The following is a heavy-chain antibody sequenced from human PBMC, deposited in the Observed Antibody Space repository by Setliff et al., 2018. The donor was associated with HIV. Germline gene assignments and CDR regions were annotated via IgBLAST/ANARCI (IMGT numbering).Heavy chain of an antibody. CDR3: ARAGAEVTSHFDW. CDR2: VSASNGNT. Sequence: RASVKVSCKASGYTFSRYGITWVRQAPGQGLEWMGWVSASNGNTNYAQKFQGRVTMTTDTSTSTAYMELRSLRSDDTAVYYCARAGAEVTSHFDWWGQGTLVTVSS. CDR1: GYTFSRYG. V-gene: IGHV1-18*01. D-gene: IGHD2-21*02. J-gene: IGHJ4*02.